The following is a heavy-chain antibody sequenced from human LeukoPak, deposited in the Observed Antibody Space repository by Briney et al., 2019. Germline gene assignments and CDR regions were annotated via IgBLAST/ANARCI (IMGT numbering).Heavy chain of an antibody. Sequence: SGTLSLTCTVSGGPINNYYWTWIRQSPGKGLEYIGYIYHTGETDYNPSLKSRVTISLDSSKKQFSLKMTSMTAADTAVYYCARGPLYSSSWPPYYYYGMDVWGQGTTVTVSS. CDR1: GGPINNYY. V-gene: IGHV4-59*12. J-gene: IGHJ6*02. D-gene: IGHD6-13*01. CDR3: ARGPLYSSSWPPYYYYGMDV. CDR2: IYHTGET.